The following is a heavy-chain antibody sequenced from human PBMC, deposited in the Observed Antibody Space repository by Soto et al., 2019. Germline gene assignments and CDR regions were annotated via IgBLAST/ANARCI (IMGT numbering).Heavy chain of an antibody. CDR2: IYYSGST. Sequence: QVQLQESGPGLVKPSQTLSLTCTVSGGSISSGDYYWSWIRQPPGKGLEWIGYIYYSGSTYYNPSLKSRVTISVDTTNNQSSLKLGYVTVADTAAYYSAINSCGYTCYDYWGQGTLVTVSS. D-gene: IGHD5-18*01. J-gene: IGHJ4*02. V-gene: IGHV4-30-4*01. CDR1: GGSISSGDYY. CDR3: AINSCGYTCYDY.